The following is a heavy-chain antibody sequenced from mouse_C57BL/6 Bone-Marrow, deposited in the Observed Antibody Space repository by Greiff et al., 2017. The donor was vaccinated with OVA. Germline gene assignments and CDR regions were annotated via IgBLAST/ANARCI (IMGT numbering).Heavy chain of an antibody. Sequence: QVQLQQPGAELVKPGASVTVSCTASGYPFTSYWLHWVKQRPGQGLEWIGRIHPSDSDTNYNQKFTGKATLTVDKSSSTAYMQLSSLTSEDSAVYYCAIPGEASGAMDYWGQGTSVTVSS. D-gene: IGHD6-1*01. J-gene: IGHJ4*01. CDR2: IHPSDSDT. V-gene: IGHV1-74*01. CDR3: AIPGEASGAMDY. CDR1: GYPFTSYW.